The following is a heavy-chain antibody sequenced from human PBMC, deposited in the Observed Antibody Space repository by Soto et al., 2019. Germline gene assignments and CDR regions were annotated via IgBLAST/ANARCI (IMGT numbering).Heavy chain of an antibody. CDR3: TMDLTGRQDY. J-gene: IGHJ4*01. CDR2: INRDGSTT. V-gene: IGHV3-74*01. D-gene: IGHD1-20*01. CDR1: GFTFSNYW. Sequence: GGSLRLSCAASGFTFSNYWMHWVRQAPRKGLAWVSRINRDGSTTTYADSVRGRFTISRDNAKNTLYLQMNSLRDEDTAVYYCTMDLTGRQDYWGQGALVTVSS.